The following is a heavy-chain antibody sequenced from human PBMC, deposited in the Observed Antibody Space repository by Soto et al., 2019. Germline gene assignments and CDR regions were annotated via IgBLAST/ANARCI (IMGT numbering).Heavy chain of an antibody. CDR1: GYTFTGYY. CDR3: ARCKGSYYGMDV. CDR2: INPNGGGT. Sequence: ASVKVSCKASGYTFTGYYMHWVRQAPGQGLEWMGWINPNGGGTNYAQKSQGWVTMTRXTXXSXXXMXLXXLRXDXTAVYYCARCKGSYYGMDVWGQGTTVTVSS. V-gene: IGHV1-2*04. J-gene: IGHJ6*02.